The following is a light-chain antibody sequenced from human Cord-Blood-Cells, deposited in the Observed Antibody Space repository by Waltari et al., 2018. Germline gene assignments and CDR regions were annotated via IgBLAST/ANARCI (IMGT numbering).Light chain of an antibody. V-gene: IGKV3-15*01. CDR2: GAA. Sequence: EIVMTQSPATLSVSPGERATFSCRASQSVSSNLAWDQQKPGQAPRLLIYGAATRATGIPARFSGSGSGTEFSLTISSLQSEDFAVYYCQQYNNWPPWTFGQGTKVEIK. CDR3: QQYNNWPPWT. J-gene: IGKJ1*01. CDR1: QSVSSN.